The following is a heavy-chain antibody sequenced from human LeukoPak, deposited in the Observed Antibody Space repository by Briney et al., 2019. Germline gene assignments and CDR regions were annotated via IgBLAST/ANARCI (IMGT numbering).Heavy chain of an antibody. J-gene: IGHJ4*02. V-gene: IGHV1-69*13. CDR1: GGTFSSYA. D-gene: IGHD3-22*01. CDR3: AREGYYYDSSGCYVPNAYFDY. CDR2: IIPIFGTA. Sequence: ASVKVSCKASGGTFSSYAISWVRQAPGQGLEWMGGIIPIFGTANYAQKFQGRVTITADESTSTAYMELSSLRSEDTAVYYCAREGYYYDSSGCYVPNAYFDYWGQGTLVTVSS.